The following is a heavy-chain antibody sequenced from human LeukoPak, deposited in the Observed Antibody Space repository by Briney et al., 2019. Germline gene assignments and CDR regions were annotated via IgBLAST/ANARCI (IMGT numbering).Heavy chain of an antibody. CDR1: GYTFTIYG. Sequence: ASVKVSCKASGYTFTIYGISWVRQGPGQGLVWMGWISAYNGNTNYAQKLQGRVTMTTDTSTSTAYMELRSLRSDDTAVYCCARGVYGDYDYWGQGTLVTVSS. J-gene: IGHJ4*02. CDR3: ARGVYGDYDY. D-gene: IGHD4-17*01. CDR2: ISAYNGNT. V-gene: IGHV1-18*01.